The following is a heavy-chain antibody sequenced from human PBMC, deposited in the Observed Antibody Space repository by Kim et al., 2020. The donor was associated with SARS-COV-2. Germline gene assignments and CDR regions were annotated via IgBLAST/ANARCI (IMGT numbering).Heavy chain of an antibody. V-gene: IGHV3-30-3*01. Sequence: GGSLRLSCAASGFTFSSYAMHWVRQAPGKGLEWVAVISYDGSNKYYADSVTGRFTISRDNSKNTMYLQMNSLRAEDTAVYYCARSGAVRGYSGYGDGNWFDPWGQGTLVTVSS. J-gene: IGHJ5*02. CDR2: ISYDGSNK. D-gene: IGHD5-12*01. CDR3: ARSGAVRGYSGYGDGNWFDP. CDR1: GFTFSSYA.